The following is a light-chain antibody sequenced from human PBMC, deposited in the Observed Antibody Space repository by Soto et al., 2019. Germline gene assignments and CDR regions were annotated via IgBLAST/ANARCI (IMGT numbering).Light chain of an antibody. CDR2: EVS. J-gene: IGKJ5*01. CDR3: LQSTHPTPT. V-gene: IGKV2D-29*02. Sequence: DVVMTQSPLSLPVTPGQPSSISCNSSHSRLHIAGQTHLFWYLKKPGQSPHVLIYEVSNRFSGVPDRLSGGGYGTDYTMKISRLQAEDVAIYYCLQSTHPTPTFGQGTRLEIK. CDR1: HSRLHIAGQTH.